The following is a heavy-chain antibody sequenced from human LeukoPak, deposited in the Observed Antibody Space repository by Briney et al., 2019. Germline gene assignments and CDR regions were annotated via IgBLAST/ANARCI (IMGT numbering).Heavy chain of an antibody. D-gene: IGHD1/OR15-1a*01. V-gene: IGHV1-69*13. CDR1: GGTFSSYA. CDR2: IIPIFGTA. CDR3: AARSRYNWNMEY. Sequence: ASVKVSFKASGGTFSSYAISWVRQAPGQGLEWMGVIIPIFGTANYAQKFQGRVTITADESTSTDYMELSSLTSEDTAVYYCAARSRYNWNMEYSGQGNPGFVSS. J-gene: IGHJ4*02.